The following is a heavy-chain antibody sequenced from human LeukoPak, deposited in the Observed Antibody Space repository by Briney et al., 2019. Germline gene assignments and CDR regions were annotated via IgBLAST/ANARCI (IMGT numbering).Heavy chain of an antibody. V-gene: IGHV3-30-3*01. J-gene: IGHJ4*02. Sequence: GGSLRLSCAASGFTFSTYAMHWVRHAPGKGLEWVAVISYDGNSAYYTDSVKGRFTISRDNSKNTLYLQMNSLRPEDTAVYYCARDGDVVVGPASIDNYFDYWGQGTLVTVPS. CDR2: ISYDGNSA. CDR1: GFTFSTYA. CDR3: ARDGDVVVGPASIDNYFDY. D-gene: IGHD2-2*01.